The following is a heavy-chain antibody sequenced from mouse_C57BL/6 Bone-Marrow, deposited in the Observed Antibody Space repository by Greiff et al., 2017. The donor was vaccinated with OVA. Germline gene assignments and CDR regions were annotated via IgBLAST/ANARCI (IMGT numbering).Heavy chain of an antibody. Sequence: VKLMESGAELVKPGASVKVSCKASGYTFTSYWMHWVKQRPGQGLEWIGRIHPSDSDTNYNQKFKGKATLTVDKSSSTAYMQLSSLTSEDSAVYYCAIYYSNYVAMDYWGQGTSVTVSS. J-gene: IGHJ4*01. CDR1: GYTFTSYW. V-gene: IGHV1-74*01. D-gene: IGHD2-5*01. CDR2: IHPSDSDT. CDR3: AIYYSNYVAMDY.